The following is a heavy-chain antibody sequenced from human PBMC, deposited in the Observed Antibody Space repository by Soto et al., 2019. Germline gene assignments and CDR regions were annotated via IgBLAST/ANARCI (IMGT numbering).Heavy chain of an antibody. J-gene: IGHJ5*02. D-gene: IGHD2-15*01. Sequence: PGESLKISCKGSGYSFTSYWISWVRQMPGKGLEWMGRIDPSDSYTNYSPSFQGHVTISADKSISTAYLQWSSLKASDTAMYYCARPWTGSSNWFDPWGQGTLDTVSS. CDR1: GYSFTSYW. CDR3: ARPWTGSSNWFDP. CDR2: IDPSDSYT. V-gene: IGHV5-10-1*01.